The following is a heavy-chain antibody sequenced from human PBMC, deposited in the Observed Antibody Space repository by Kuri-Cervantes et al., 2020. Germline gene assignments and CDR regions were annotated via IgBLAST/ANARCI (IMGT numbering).Heavy chain of an antibody. CDR1: GGSISSYY. V-gene: IGHV4-4*07. Sequence: SETLSLTCTVSGGSISSYYWSWIRQPAGKGLEWIGRIYTSGSTNYNPSLKSRVTMSVDTSKNQFSLKLSSVTAADTAVYYCARAPRSWNQLLIPYSSGGDCYWDYWGQGTLVTVSS. J-gene: IGHJ4*02. CDR3: ARAPRSWNQLLIPYSSGGDCYWDY. D-gene: IGHD2-21*02. CDR2: IYTSGST.